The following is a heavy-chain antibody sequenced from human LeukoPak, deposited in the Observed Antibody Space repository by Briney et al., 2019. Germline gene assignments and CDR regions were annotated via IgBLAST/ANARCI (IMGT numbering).Heavy chain of an antibody. D-gene: IGHD6-6*01. V-gene: IGHV3-74*01. CDR1: GYTFSSYW. CDR3: ARSSQYSSCDC. Sequence: GGSLRLSCAASGYTFSSYWMHWVRHAPGKGRVWVSRINSDGSSTTYADSVKGRFTISRDNAKNTLYLQMNSLRAADTAVYYCARSSQYSSCDCWGQGTLVTVSS. J-gene: IGHJ4*02. CDR2: INSDGSST.